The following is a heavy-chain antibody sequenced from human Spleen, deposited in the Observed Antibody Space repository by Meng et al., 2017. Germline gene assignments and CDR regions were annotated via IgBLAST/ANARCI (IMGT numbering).Heavy chain of an antibody. CDR2: IYSGGNT. CDR1: GFTVSHNY. Sequence: GGSLRLSCAASGFTVSHNYMSWVRQAPGKGLEWVSVIYSGGNTYYADSVKGRFTISRDNAENFLYLQMNSLRADDTALYYCVRGRDGFLDWGQGTLVTVSS. D-gene: IGHD5-24*01. CDR3: VRGRDGFLD. V-gene: IGHV3-53*01. J-gene: IGHJ4*02.